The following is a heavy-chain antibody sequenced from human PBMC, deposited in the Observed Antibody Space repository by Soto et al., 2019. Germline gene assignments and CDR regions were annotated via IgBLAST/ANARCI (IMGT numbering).Heavy chain of an antibody. Sequence: ASVKVSCKASGFTFTSSAMQWVRQARGQRLEWIGWIVVGSGNTNYAQKFQERVTITRDMSTSTAYMELSSLRSEDTAVYYCAALPHGKWLEYDAFDIWGQGTMVTVSS. D-gene: IGHD6-19*01. J-gene: IGHJ3*02. V-gene: IGHV1-58*02. CDR3: AALPHGKWLEYDAFDI. CDR1: GFTFTSSA. CDR2: IVVGSGNT.